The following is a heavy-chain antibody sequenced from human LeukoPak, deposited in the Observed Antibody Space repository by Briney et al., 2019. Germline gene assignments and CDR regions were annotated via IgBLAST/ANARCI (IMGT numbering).Heavy chain of an antibody. D-gene: IGHD3-16*01. CDR2: INPNSGGT. V-gene: IGHV1-2*02. CDR1: GYTFTGYY. CDR3: ARDFPAGGFDY. J-gene: IGHJ4*02. Sequence: ASVKVSCKASGYTFTGYYMHWVRQAPGQGLEWMGWINPNSGGTTYAQKFQGRVTMTRDMSISTAYMELSRLRSDDTAVYYCARDFPAGGFDYWGQGTLVTVSS.